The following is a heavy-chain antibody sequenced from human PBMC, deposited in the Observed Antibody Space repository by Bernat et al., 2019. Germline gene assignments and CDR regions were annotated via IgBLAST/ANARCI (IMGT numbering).Heavy chain of an antibody. Sequence: QITLKESGPTLVKPTQTLTLTCTLSGFSISTRGVGVGWIRQPPAKALEWLALIYWDDDKRYNPSLKSRLSVTKDTSKNQVVLTMTNVDPEDTATYFCAHRLSLLRDYNYARSDYWGQGTLVTVSS. CDR3: AHRLSLLRDYNYARSDY. CDR1: GFSISTRGVG. J-gene: IGHJ4*02. D-gene: IGHD4-11*01. CDR2: IYWDDDK. V-gene: IGHV2-5*02.